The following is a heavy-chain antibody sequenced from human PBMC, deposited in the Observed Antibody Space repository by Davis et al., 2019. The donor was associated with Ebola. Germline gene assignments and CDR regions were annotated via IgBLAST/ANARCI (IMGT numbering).Heavy chain of an antibody. Sequence: AASVKVSCKASGYTFTNYYMHWVRQAPGQGLEWMGIINPNGGSTTYAQKFQGRVTMTRDTSTSTVYMELSSLRSEDTAVFYCARESIYGDSVDFDYWGQGTLVIVSS. CDR1: GYTFTNYY. CDR2: INPNGGST. D-gene: IGHD4-17*01. CDR3: ARESIYGDSVDFDY. J-gene: IGHJ4*02. V-gene: IGHV1-46*01.